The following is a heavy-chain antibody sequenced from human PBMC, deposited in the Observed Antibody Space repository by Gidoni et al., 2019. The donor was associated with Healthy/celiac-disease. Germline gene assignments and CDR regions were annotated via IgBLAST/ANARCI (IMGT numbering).Heavy chain of an antibody. CDR2: IYYSGRT. V-gene: IGHV4-59*01. J-gene: IGHJ5*02. CDR3: ARGWQQLVQWFDP. D-gene: IGHD6-13*01. CDR1: GGSISSYY. Sequence: QVQLQESGPGLVKPSETLSLTCTVSGGSISSYYWSWIRQPPGKGLEWIGYIYYSGRTNYNPSLKSRVTISVDTSKNQFSLKLSSVTAADTAVYYCARGWQQLVQWFDPWGQGTLVTVSS.